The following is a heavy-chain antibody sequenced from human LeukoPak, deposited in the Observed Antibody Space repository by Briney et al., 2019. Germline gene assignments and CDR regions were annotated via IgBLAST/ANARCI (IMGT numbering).Heavy chain of an antibody. V-gene: IGHV4-39*01. J-gene: IGHJ5*02. Sequence: SETLSLTCAVSGGSVSSSNDYWGWIRQPPGKGLEWIGSMYYSGNTYYNPSLKSRVTISVDTSKNQFSLKLSSVTAADTAIYYCARRLTMIVVVTGWFDPWGLGTLVTVSS. CDR3: ARRLTMIVVVTGWFDP. CDR2: MYYSGNT. D-gene: IGHD3-22*01. CDR1: GGSVSSSNDY.